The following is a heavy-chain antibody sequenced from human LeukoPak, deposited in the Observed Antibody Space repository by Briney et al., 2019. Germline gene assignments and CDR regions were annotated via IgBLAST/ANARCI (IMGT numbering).Heavy chain of an antibody. J-gene: IGHJ5*02. CDR3: ARVDYYDSSGYYFNNWFDP. CDR2: IYYSGST. V-gene: IGHV4-59*01. Sequence: PSETPSLTCTVSGSSISSYYWSWIRQPPGKGLEWIGYIYYSGSTNYNPSLKSRVTISVDTSKNQFSLKLSSVTAADTAVYYCARVDYYDSSGYYFNNWFDPWGQGTLVTVSS. D-gene: IGHD3-22*01. CDR1: GSSISSYY.